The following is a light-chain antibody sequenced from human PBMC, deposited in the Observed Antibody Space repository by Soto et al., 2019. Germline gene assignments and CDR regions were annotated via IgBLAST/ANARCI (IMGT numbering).Light chain of an antibody. CDR2: DAS. CDR3: QQRSNWPLT. Sequence: DSLLTQSPATLSLSPGERATLSCRASQSVSSYLAWYQQKPGQAPRLLIYDASNRATGIPARFSGSGSGTDFTLTISSLEPEDFAVYYCQQRSNWPLTFGGGTKVEIK. J-gene: IGKJ4*01. CDR1: QSVSSY. V-gene: IGKV3-11*01.